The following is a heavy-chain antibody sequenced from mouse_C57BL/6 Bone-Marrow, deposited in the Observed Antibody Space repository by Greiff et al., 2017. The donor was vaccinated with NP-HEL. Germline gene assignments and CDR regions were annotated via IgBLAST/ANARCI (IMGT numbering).Heavy chain of an antibody. Sequence: VQLQQSGAELVRPGASVKLSCTASGFNIKDDYMHWVKQRPEQGLEWIGWIDPENGDTEYASKFQGKATITADTSSNTAYLQLSSLTSEDTAVYYCTTDYGNSYAMYYWGQGTSVTVSS. CDR2: IDPENGDT. J-gene: IGHJ4*01. CDR3: TTDYGNSYAMYY. D-gene: IGHD2-1*01. V-gene: IGHV14-4*01. CDR1: GFNIKDDY.